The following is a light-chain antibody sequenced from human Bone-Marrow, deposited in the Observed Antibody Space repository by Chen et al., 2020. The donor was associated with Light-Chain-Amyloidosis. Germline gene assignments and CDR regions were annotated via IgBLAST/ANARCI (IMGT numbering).Light chain of an antibody. Sequence: SYVLTQPPSVSVAPGKTATITCGGNNIGGKTVHWYQQKPGQAPVLVIYFNNLRPSGIPERFSGANSGNTATLTISRGEAGDEADYYCQAWDSSSDRYVFGTGTKVTVL. CDR3: QAWDSSSDRYV. CDR1: NIGGKT. CDR2: FNN. V-gene: IGLV3-21*04. J-gene: IGLJ1*01.